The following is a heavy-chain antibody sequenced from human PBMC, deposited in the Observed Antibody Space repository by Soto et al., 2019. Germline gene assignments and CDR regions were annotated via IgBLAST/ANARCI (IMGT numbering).Heavy chain of an antibody. V-gene: IGHV3-23*01. J-gene: IGHJ3*02. CDR2: ISSGGDWR. CDR1: GFTCNTYG. Sequence: PGRSLRLSCAASGFTCNTYGITCVRHALGKGLEWVSSISSGGDWRYYADSVKGRFTISRDNSKNTLSLQMISLRAEDTAVYYCAKGGGFFYGPGSYYDAYDIRGRGTMDT. D-gene: IGHD3-10*01. CDR3: AKGGGFFYGPGSYYDAYDI.